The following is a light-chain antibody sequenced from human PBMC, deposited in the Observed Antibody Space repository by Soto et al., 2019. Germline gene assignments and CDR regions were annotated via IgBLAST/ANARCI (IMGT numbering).Light chain of an antibody. Sequence: ALAQPASVSGSPGQSITISCTGTSSDVGGYKYVSWYQLHPGKAPKLMIYEVSNRPSGISNRFSASKSGNTASLTISGLQAEDEADYYCFSYTSSTAYVFGAGTKVIV. CDR3: FSYTSSTAYV. V-gene: IGLV2-14*01. CDR1: SSDVGGYKY. J-gene: IGLJ1*01. CDR2: EVS.